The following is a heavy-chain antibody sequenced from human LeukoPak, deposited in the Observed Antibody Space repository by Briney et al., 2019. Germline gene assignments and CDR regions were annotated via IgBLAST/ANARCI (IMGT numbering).Heavy chain of an antibody. CDR2: ISYGGHT. D-gene: IGHD6-19*01. V-gene: IGHV4-39*01. J-gene: IGHJ3*02. CDR1: GASFSSSGYY. CDR3: ARQIALAGEWAFDI. Sequence: PSKTLSLTCAVSGASFSSSGYYWVWIRQPPGKGLEWIGSISYGGHTYYSPSLRSRVTISVDRSNNRFSLNLSSVTAADTAIYYCARQIALAGEWAFDIWGQGTLVTVSS.